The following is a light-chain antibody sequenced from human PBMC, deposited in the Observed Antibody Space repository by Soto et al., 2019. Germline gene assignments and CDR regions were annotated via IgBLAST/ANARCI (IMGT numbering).Light chain of an antibody. V-gene: IGLV1-40*01. CDR1: RSNIGAGYD. CDR3: QSYDSTLNGGV. J-gene: IGLJ3*02. CDR2: GNI. Sequence: QSVLTQPPSVSGAPGQRVTISCTGSRSNIGAGYDVHWYQQLPGTAPKLLIYGNINRPSGVPDRFSGSKSGTSASLAITGLQAEDEADYYCQSYDSTLNGGVFGGGTKLTVL.